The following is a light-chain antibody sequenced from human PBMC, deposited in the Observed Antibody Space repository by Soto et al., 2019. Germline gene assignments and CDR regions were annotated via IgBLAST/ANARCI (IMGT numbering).Light chain of an antibody. Sequence: QSALTQPASVSGSPGQSITISCTGTSSDVGGYHYVSWYQQHPGKAPKLMIYEVSNRPSGVSNRFSGSKSGNTASLTISGLQAEDEADYYCSSYTTISTLEVFGGGTKLTVL. CDR2: EVS. J-gene: IGLJ3*02. V-gene: IGLV2-14*01. CDR3: SSYTTISTLEV. CDR1: SSDVGGYHY.